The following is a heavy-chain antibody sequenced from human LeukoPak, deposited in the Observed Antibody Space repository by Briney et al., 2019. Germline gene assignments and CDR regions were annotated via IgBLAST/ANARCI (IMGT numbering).Heavy chain of an antibody. CDR3: AKCSGWFVRGKDYYYYYMDV. CDR1: GFTFSSYG. CDR2: VSTTGGST. Sequence: GGSLRLSCAASGFTFSSYGMHWVRQAPGKGLEWVSTVSTTGGSTYYADSVKGRFTISRDNSKDTLYLQMNSLRGEDTAVYYCAKCSGWFVRGKDYYYYYMDVWGKGTTVTVSS. D-gene: IGHD6-19*01. V-gene: IGHV3-23*01. J-gene: IGHJ6*03.